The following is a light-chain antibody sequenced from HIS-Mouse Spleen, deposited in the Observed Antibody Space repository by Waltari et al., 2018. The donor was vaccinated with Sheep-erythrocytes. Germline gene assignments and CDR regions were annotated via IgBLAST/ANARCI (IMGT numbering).Light chain of an antibody. CDR2: EGS. CDR1: GSNLGSNC. CDR3: CSYAGSSTYVV. J-gene: IGLJ2*01. V-gene: IGLV2-23*01. Sequence: QSVLTQPPSASGTPGQRVTIPCSGSGSNLGSNCVYWYQQLPGTAPKLMIYEGSKRPSGVSNRFSGSKSGNTASLTISGLQAEDEADYYCCSYAGSSTYVVFGGGTKLTVL.